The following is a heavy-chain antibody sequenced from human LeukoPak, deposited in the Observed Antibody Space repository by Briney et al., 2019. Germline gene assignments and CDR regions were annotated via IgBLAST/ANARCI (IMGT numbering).Heavy chain of an antibody. J-gene: IGHJ4*02. CDR2: ISGSGGST. V-gene: IGHV3-23*01. D-gene: IGHD1-26*01. Sequence: GGSLRLSCAASGFTFSSYAMSWVRQAPGKGLAWVSAISGSGGSTYYADSVKGRFTISRDNSKNTLYLQMNSLGAEDTAVYYCAKSPFTKYSGSYLDYWGQGTLVTVSS. CDR1: GFTFSSYA. CDR3: AKSPFTKYSGSYLDY.